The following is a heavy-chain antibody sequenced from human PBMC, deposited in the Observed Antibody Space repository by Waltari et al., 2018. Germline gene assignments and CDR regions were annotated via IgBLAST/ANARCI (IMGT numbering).Heavy chain of an antibody. CDR3: ARARGFYDILTGPDY. D-gene: IGHD3-9*01. Sequence: QVQLQQWGAGLLKPSETLSLTCAVYGGSFSGYYWRWIRQTPGKGLEWIGEINHSGSTNYNPSLKSRVTISVDTSKNQFSLKLSSVTAADTAVYYCARARGFYDILTGPDYWGQGTLVTVSS. V-gene: IGHV4-34*01. CDR1: GGSFSGYY. J-gene: IGHJ4*02. CDR2: INHSGST.